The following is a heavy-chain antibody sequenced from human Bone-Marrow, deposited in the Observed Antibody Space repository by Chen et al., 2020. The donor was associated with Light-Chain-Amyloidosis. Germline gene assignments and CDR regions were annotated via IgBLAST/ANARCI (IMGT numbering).Heavy chain of an antibody. D-gene: IGHD6-19*01. Sequence: EVQLVESGGGLVQPGGSLRLSCAASGFTFSRYWMHWVRQVPGKGLVWVSRTNEDGRTTTYADSVRGRFTISRDNAKNPLYLQMNSLKDEDTAVYYCARGVAGADDYWGQGNLVTVSS. V-gene: IGHV3-74*01. CDR2: TNEDGRTT. J-gene: IGHJ4*02. CDR1: GFTFSRYW. CDR3: ARGVAGADDY.